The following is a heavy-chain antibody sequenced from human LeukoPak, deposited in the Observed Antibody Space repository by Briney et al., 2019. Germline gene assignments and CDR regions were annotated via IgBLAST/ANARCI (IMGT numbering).Heavy chain of an antibody. V-gene: IGHV4-59*08. D-gene: IGHD6-19*01. CDR3: GRHRGWYPYYYYYYGRDV. CDR2: ILYRGRP. Sequence: SETLSLTCTVSGGSISSYYWSWIRQPPGKGLGWIGYILYRGRPNHHPSLKSRGPLLVGPSQNQFSLELSSVAAADPAVDYCGRHRGWYPYYYYYYGRDVWGQGTTVTVSS. J-gene: IGHJ6*02. CDR1: GGSISSYY.